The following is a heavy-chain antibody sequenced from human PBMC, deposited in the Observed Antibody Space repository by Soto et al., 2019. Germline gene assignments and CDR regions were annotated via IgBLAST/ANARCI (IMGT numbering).Heavy chain of an antibody. D-gene: IGHD2-21*02. Sequence: QVHLQQSGPGLVRPSQTLSLTCTVSGCSISSDIYHWTWIRQSPGKGLEWIGYIYYSGSIFYNPSFKSRVTISVDTSKNQFSLQLSSVTASDTAVYFCAREDDGGDRDYYGLDVWGQGTTVTVSS. J-gene: IGHJ6*02. CDR2: IYYSGSI. V-gene: IGHV4-30-4*08. CDR3: AREDDGGDRDYYGLDV. CDR1: GCSISSDIYH.